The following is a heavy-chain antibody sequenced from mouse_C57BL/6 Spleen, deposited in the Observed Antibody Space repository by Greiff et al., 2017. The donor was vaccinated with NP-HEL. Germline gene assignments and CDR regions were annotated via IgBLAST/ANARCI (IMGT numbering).Heavy chain of an antibody. CDR2: IDPSDSET. CDR3: ARTFVYYGSSYEVGPFDY. Sequence: QVQLQQPGAELVRPGSSVKLSCKASGYTFTSYWMHWVKQRPIQGLEWIGNIDPSDSETHYNQKFKDKATLTVDKSSSTAYMQLSSLTSEDSAVYYCARTFVYYGSSYEVGPFDYWGQGTTLTVSS. V-gene: IGHV1-52*01. D-gene: IGHD1-1*01. J-gene: IGHJ2*01. CDR1: GYTFTSYW.